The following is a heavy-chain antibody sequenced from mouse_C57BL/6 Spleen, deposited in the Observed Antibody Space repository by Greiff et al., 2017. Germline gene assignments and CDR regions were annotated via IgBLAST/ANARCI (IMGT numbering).Heavy chain of an antibody. D-gene: IGHD1-1*02. CDR2: IWRGGST. J-gene: IGHJ1*03. CDR1: GFSLTSYG. V-gene: IGHV2-5*01. CDR3: AKGVATPYFDV. Sequence: VQLQQSGPGLVQPSQSLSMTCTVSGFSLTSYGVHWVRQSPGKGLEWLGVIWRGGSTDYNAAFMSRMSMNKDNSKSQVFLKMISLQADDTAIYYCAKGVATPYFDVWGTGTTVTVSS.